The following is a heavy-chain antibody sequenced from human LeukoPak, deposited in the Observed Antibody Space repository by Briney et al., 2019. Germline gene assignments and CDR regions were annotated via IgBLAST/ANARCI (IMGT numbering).Heavy chain of an antibody. V-gene: IGHV1-2*02. J-gene: IGHJ6*02. D-gene: IGHD6-13*01. CDR1: GYTFTGYY. Sequence: GASVKVSCKVSGYTFTGYYMHWVRQAPGQGLEWMGWINPNSSGTNYAQKFQGRVTMTRDTSISTAYMELSRLRSDDTAVYYCARLFSSWYEEGRYYYYYGMDVWGQGTTVTVSS. CDR2: INPNSSGT. CDR3: ARLFSSWYEEGRYYYYYGMDV.